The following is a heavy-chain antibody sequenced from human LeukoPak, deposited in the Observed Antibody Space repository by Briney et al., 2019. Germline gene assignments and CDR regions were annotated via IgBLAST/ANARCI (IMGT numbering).Heavy chain of an antibody. Sequence: ASVKVSCKASGYTFTSYYMHWVRQAPGQGLEWMGLVNPTGGSTSYAQQFQGRISMSRDTSTSTVYMEMSSLTSEDTALYYCARESTAFDYWGQGTLVTVSS. CDR3: ARESTAFDY. J-gene: IGHJ4*02. V-gene: IGHV1-46*01. CDR1: GYTFTSYY. CDR2: VNPTGGST.